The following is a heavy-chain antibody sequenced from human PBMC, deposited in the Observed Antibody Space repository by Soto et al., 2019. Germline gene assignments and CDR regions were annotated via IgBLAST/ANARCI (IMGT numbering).Heavy chain of an antibody. J-gene: IGHJ6*02. Sequence: QVQLQESGPGLVKPLQTLSLTCTVSGVYISSGGYYWSWIRQHPGKGLEWIGYIYYSGITYYNPSLKSRVNISVDTSMNQFSLKLSSVTAADTAVYYCARAHYYNYGMDVWGQGTTVTVSS. CDR3: ARAHYYNYGMDV. CDR2: IYYSGIT. CDR1: GVYISSGGYY. V-gene: IGHV4-31*03.